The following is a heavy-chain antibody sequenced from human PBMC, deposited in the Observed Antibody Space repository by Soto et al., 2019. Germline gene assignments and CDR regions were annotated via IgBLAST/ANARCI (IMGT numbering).Heavy chain of an antibody. Sequence: PSETLSLTCGVSGGTVASSHWWSCGRQSPGRGLEWIGNVYHTGDTNFNPSLQSRVTFSVDKSNNQFSMRLTSVTAADTAVYFCAREIVSAGGNNYFDPWGPGTLVTSPQ. CDR2: VYHTGDT. CDR3: AREIVSAGGNNYFDP. CDR1: GGTVASSHW. V-gene: IGHV4-4*02. J-gene: IGHJ5*02. D-gene: IGHD3-16*01.